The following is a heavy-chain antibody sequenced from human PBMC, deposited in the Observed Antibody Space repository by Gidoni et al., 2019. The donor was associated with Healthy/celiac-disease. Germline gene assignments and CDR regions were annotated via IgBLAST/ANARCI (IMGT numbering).Heavy chain of an antibody. J-gene: IGHJ4*02. CDR2: INHSGST. D-gene: IGHD1-26*01. Sequence: HVQLQQWGAGLLKPSETLSLTCAVYGGSFSGYYWSWIRQPPGKGLEWIGEINHSGSTNYNPSLKSRVTISVDTSKNQFSLKLSAVTAADTAVYYCARDIVGATLWGQGTLVTVSS. CDR3: ARDIVGATL. V-gene: IGHV4-34*01. CDR1: GGSFSGYY.